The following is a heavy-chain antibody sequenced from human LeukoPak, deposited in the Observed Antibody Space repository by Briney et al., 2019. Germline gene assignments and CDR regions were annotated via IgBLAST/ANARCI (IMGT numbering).Heavy chain of an antibody. Sequence: SETLSLTRTLSGPSISSSSYYWGWIRQPPGKGLEWIGSIYYSGSTYYNPSLKSRVTICVDTSKNQFSLKLSSVTAADTAVYYCARHDRTQWLATDDYWGQGTLVTVSS. V-gene: IGHV4-39*01. J-gene: IGHJ4*02. CDR1: GPSISSSSYY. CDR3: ARHDRTQWLATDDY. D-gene: IGHD6-19*01. CDR2: IYYSGST.